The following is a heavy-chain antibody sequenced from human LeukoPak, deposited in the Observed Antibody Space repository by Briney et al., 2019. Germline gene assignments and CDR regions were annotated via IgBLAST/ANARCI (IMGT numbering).Heavy chain of an antibody. CDR2: ISGSGGST. CDR1: GFTFSSYA. Sequence: PGGSLRLSCAASGFTFSSYAMSWVRQAPGKGLEWVSAISGSGGSTYYADSVKGRFTISRDNSKNTLYLQMNSLRAEDTAVYYCAKDRQANREQYYFGYWGQGTLVTVSS. V-gene: IGHV3-23*01. CDR3: AKDRQANREQYYFGY. D-gene: IGHD1-14*01. J-gene: IGHJ4*02.